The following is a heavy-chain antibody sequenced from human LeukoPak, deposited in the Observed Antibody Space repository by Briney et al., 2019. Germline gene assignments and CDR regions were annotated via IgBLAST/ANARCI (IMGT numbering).Heavy chain of an antibody. CDR3: ARRIVVTRGFDY. J-gene: IGHJ4*02. Sequence: SETLPLTCTVSGGSISSSSYYWGWIRQPPGKGLEWIGSIYYSGSTYYNPSLKSRVTISVDTSKNQFSLKLSSVTAADTAVYYCARRIVVTRGFDYWGQGTLVTVSS. D-gene: IGHD4-23*01. CDR2: IYYSGST. V-gene: IGHV4-39*01. CDR1: GGSISSSSYY.